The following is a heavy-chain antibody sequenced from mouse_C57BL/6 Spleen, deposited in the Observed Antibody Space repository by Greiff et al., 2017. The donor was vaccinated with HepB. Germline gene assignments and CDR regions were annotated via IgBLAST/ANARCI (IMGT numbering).Heavy chain of an antibody. CDR3: SRSHAMDY. CDR2: ISYDGSN. CDR1: GYSITSGYY. J-gene: IGHJ4*01. V-gene: IGHV3-6*01. Sequence: ESGPGLVKPSQSLSLTCSVTGYSITSGYYWNWIRQFPGNKLEWMGYISYDGSNNYNPSLKNRISITRDTSKNQFFLKLNSVTTEDTATYYCSRSHAMDYWGQGTSVTVSS.